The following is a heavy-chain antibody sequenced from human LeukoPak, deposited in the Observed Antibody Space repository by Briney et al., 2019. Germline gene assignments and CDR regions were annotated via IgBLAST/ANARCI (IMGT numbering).Heavy chain of an antibody. Sequence: GGSLRLSCAASGFTFSNYAINWVRQAPGKGLEWVSIIVGNGRTAYSDSAKGRFTISRDNSKNTVHLQMDNLRAEDTAVYYCVTGGGVAGRFGHWGQGTVVTVSS. CDR1: GFTFSNYA. V-gene: IGHV3-23*01. D-gene: IGHD6-19*01. CDR2: IVGNGRTA. CDR3: VTGGGVAGRFGH. J-gene: IGHJ4*02.